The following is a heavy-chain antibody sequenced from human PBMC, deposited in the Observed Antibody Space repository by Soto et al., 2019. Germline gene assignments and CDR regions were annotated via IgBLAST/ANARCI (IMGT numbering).Heavy chain of an antibody. CDR3: ARQRAWYGEWAFDI. Sequence: QLQVQESGPGLVKASETLSLTCSVSGGSISSDTYYWVWVRQPPGKGLEWIGSIKYNGHTYSNPSLKSRVAMSVDTSKNQFSLHLTSVTAADTAVYSCARQRAWYGEWAFDIWGQGTRVTVSS. CDR2: IKYNGHT. D-gene: IGHD3-10*01. CDR1: GGSISSDTYY. V-gene: IGHV4-39*01. J-gene: IGHJ3*02.